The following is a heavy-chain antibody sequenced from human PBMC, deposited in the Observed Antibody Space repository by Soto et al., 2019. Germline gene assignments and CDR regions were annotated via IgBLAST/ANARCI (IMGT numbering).Heavy chain of an antibody. CDR2: ISYDGSDK. J-gene: IGHJ5*02. CDR3: GKFSDIEVPGMGDWFDP. Sequence: QVQLEESGGGVVQPGRSLRLSCKASGFTFTSYGMHWVRQAPGKGLEWVALISYDGSDKLYADSVEGRFTISRANSKNTVYLQMNSLRIEDTAMYHCGKFSDIEVPGMGDWFDPWGQGTLVTVTS. CDR1: GFTFTSYG. V-gene: IGHV3-30*18. D-gene: IGHD6-19*01.